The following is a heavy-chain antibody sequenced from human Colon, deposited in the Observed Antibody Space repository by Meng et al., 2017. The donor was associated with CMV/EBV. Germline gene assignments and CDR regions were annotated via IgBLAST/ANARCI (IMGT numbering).Heavy chain of an antibody. J-gene: IGHJ4*02. V-gene: IGHV1-18*01. CDR3: ARVGDIVVAPAAPFDY. D-gene: IGHD2-2*01. Sequence: ASVKVSCKASGYTFTSYGISWVRQAPGQGREWMGWISIFNGRTNYAQKFQGRVTMTSDMSTRTAYLELRGLRSDDTAVYYCARVGDIVVAPAAPFDYWGQGTLVTVSS. CDR2: ISIFNGRT. CDR1: GYTFTSYG.